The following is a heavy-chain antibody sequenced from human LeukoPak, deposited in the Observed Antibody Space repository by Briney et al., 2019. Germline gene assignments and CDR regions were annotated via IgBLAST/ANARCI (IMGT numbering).Heavy chain of an antibody. CDR3: ARSGLVVVALFDY. D-gene: IGHD2-15*01. CDR1: GGTFSSYA. J-gene: IGHJ4*02. CDR2: IIPILGIA. V-gene: IGHV1-69*04. Sequence: ASVTVSCKASGGTFSSYAISWVRQAPGQGLEWMGRIIPILGIANYAQKFQGRVTITADKSTSTAYMELSSLRSEDTAVYYCARSGLVVVALFDYWGQGTLVTVSS.